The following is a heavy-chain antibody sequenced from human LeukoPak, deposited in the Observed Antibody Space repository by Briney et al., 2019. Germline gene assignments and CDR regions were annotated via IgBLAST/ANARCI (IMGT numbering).Heavy chain of an antibody. J-gene: IGHJ3*02. Sequence: SETLSLTCAVSDYSISSGYYWGWIRQPPGKGLEWIGSIYHSGSTYYNPSLKSLVTISVDTSKNQFSLKLSSVTAADTAVYYCAREGRYYTSGSYSKFGAFDIWGQGTMVTVSS. D-gene: IGHD3-10*01. CDR3: AREGRYYTSGSYSKFGAFDI. CDR1: DYSISSGYY. V-gene: IGHV4-38-2*02. CDR2: IYHSGST.